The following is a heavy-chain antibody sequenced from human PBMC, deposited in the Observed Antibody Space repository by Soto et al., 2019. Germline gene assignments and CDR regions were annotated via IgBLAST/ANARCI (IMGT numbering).Heavy chain of an antibody. Sequence: SXTLCRTCTVSGGSISSRGSYWNWIRQHPGKGLEWIGYIYYIGSTYYNPSLKSRVTISLDTSKNQFSLKLSSVTDADTAVYYCARSVFPWGQGTLVTVSS. V-gene: IGHV4-31*03. CDR3: ARSVFP. CDR2: IYYIGST. CDR1: GGSISSRGSY. J-gene: IGHJ5*02.